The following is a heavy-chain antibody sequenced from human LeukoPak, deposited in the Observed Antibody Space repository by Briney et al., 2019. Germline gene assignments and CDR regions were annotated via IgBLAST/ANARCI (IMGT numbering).Heavy chain of an antibody. J-gene: IGHJ3*02. Sequence: GGSLRLSCAASGFTFSSNYMSWGRQAPGKGLEGGSVISSSVSMYYSDSVKGRCTISRDKSKNTLYLQMKSLRAEDTAVYYCARGGDSSASIRSTFDIWGQGTMVTVSS. CDR1: GFTFSSNY. CDR3: ARGGDSSASIRSTFDI. CDR2: ISSSVSM. V-gene: IGHV3-53*01. D-gene: IGHD3-22*01.